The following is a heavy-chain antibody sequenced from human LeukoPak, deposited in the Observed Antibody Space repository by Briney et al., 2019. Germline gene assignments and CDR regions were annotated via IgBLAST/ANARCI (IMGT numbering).Heavy chain of an antibody. D-gene: IGHD6-13*01. CDR2: IWYDGSNK. Sequence: PGGSLRLSCAASGFTFSSYGMHWVRQAPGKGLEWVAVIWYDGSNKYYVDSVKGRFTISRDNSKNTLYLQMNSLRAEDTAVYYCARDPYSSSWYGDYWGQGTRVTVSS. CDR1: GFTFSSYG. V-gene: IGHV3-33*01. CDR3: ARDPYSSSWYGDY. J-gene: IGHJ4*02.